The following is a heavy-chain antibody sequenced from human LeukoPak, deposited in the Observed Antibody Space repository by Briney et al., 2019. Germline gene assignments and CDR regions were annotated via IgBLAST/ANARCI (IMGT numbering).Heavy chain of an antibody. J-gene: IGHJ3*01. Sequence: GGSLRLSCEASGFTFSNYAMTWVRQAPGKGLEWVSSMTVTGRTTSYADSVKGRFTVSRDNSKSTLYLQMNSLRAGDTAIYYCGRDPNGDYIGAFEFWGHGTVVTVSS. CDR3: GRDPNGDYIGAFEF. CDR1: GFTFSNYA. D-gene: IGHD4-17*01. CDR2: MTVTGRTT. V-gene: IGHV3-23*01.